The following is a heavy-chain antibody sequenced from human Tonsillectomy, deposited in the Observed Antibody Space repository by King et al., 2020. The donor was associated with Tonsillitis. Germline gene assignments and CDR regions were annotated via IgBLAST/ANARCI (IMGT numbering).Heavy chain of an antibody. CDR2: ISYDGSNK. V-gene: IGHV3-30-3*01. D-gene: IGHD1-26*01. J-gene: IGHJ6*02. CDR1: GFTFSSYA. Sequence: VQLVESGGGVVQPGRSLRLSCAASGFTFSSYAMHWVRQAPGKGLEWVAVISYDGSNKYYADSVKGRFTISRDNSKNTLYLQMNSLRAEDTAVYYCARNPLGSYSVDYYYYYGMDVWGQGTMVTVSS. CDR3: ARNPLGSYSVDYYYYYGMDV.